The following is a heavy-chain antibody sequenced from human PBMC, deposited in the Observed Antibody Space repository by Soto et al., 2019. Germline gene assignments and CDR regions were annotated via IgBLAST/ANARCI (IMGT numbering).Heavy chain of an antibody. CDR1: GFSFSTYW. Sequence: PGGSLRLSCAAPGFSFSTYWMHWVRQTPGKGLMWVSRINGDGSSTSYADSVKGRFTISRDNAKNTLYLQMNSLRVEDTAVYYCVRDYGGPPYWGQGTLVTVSS. V-gene: IGHV3-74*01. CDR3: VRDYGGPPY. CDR2: INGDGSST. J-gene: IGHJ4*02. D-gene: IGHD3-10*01.